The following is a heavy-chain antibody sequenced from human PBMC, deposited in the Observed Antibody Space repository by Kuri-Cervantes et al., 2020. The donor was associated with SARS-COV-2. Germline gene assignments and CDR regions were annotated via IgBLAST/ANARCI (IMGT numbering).Heavy chain of an antibody. CDR3: ARVRSWDEYFDY. CDR2: IHKDGSDT. CDR1: GFTFRIYW. V-gene: IGHV3-74*01. D-gene: IGHD6-13*01. J-gene: IGHJ4*02. Sequence: GESLKISCAASGFTFRIYWMYWVRQVPGRGLEWVARIHKDGSDTIYADSVRGRFTISRDNAINMVYLQMNSLRAEDTAVYYCARVRSWDEYFDYWGQGTLVTVSS.